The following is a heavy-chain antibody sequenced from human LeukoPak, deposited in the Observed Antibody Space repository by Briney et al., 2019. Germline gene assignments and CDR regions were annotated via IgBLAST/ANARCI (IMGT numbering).Heavy chain of an antibody. V-gene: IGHV3-21*01. J-gene: IGHJ4*02. Sequence: PGGSLRLSCAASGFTFSSHSMNWVRQAPGKGLEWVSSISSSSSYIYYADSVKGRFTISRDNAKNSLYLQMNSLRAEDTAVYYCARDRGTAYYFDYWGQGTLVTVSS. D-gene: IGHD3-10*01. CDR1: GFTFSSHS. CDR2: ISSSSSYI. CDR3: ARDRGTAYYFDY.